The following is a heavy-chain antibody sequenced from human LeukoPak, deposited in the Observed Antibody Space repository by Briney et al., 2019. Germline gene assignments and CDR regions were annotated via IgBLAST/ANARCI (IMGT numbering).Heavy chain of an antibody. CDR3: ARMDFGVVTN. J-gene: IGHJ4*02. CDR2: INHSGST. Sequence: PSETLSLTCAVYGGSFSGYYWSWIRQPPGKGLEWIGEINHSGSTNYNPSLKSRVTISVDTSKNQYSLKLSSVTAADTAVYYCARMDFGVVTNWGQGTLVTVSS. CDR1: GGSFSGYY. V-gene: IGHV4-34*01. D-gene: IGHD3-3*01.